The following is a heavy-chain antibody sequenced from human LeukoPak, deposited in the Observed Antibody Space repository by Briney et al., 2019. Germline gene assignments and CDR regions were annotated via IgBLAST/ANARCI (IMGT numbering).Heavy chain of an antibody. J-gene: IGHJ4*02. CDR3: ARGLAIFGVVIPTFFDY. D-gene: IGHD3-3*01. CDR1: GYTFTVYY. Sequence: ASVKVSCKASGYTFTVYYMHWVRQAPGQGLEWMGWINPNSGGTNYAQKFQGRATMTRDTSITTAYMELSRLISDDTAVYYCARGLAIFGVVIPTFFDYWGQGTLLTVSS. V-gene: IGHV1-2*02. CDR2: INPNSGGT.